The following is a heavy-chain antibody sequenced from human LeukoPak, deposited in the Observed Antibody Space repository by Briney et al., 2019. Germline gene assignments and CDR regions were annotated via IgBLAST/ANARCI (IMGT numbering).Heavy chain of an antibody. CDR3: ASTDPIHDGFDL. D-gene: IGHD4-17*01. J-gene: IGHJ3*01. V-gene: IGHV5-51*01. Sequence: AESLKISCDGSGYMFSNYWIGWVRQMPGQGLERMGIVYLGDSDTTYSPSFQGRVAISAETSFNTAFVQRSTLMASATAMYYCASTDPIHDGFDLWGPGTKVTVCS. CDR1: GYMFSNYW. CDR2: VYLGDSDT.